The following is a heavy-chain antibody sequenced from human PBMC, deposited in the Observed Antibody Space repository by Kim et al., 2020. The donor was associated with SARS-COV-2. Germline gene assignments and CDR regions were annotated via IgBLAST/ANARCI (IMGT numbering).Heavy chain of an antibody. Sequence: GRFTISRDNSKNTLYLQMNSLRAEDTAVYYCASFRRSAVAASSYYYGMDVWGQGTTVTVSS. CDR3: ASFRRSAVAASSYYYGMDV. V-gene: IGHV3-30*01. J-gene: IGHJ6*02. D-gene: IGHD6-19*01.